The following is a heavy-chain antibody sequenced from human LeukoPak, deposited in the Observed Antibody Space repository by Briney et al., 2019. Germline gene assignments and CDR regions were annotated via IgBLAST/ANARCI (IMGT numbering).Heavy chain of an antibody. D-gene: IGHD6-19*01. J-gene: IGHJ4*02. CDR3: AKRIFVEVAGPEY. CDR2: ISGSGGST. CDR1: GFTFSSYA. Sequence: GGSLRLSCAASGFTFSSYAMSWVRRAPGKGLEWVSAISGSGGSTYYADSVKGRFTISRDNSKNTLYLQMNSLRAEDTAVYYCAKRIFVEVAGPEYWGQGTLVTVSS. V-gene: IGHV3-23*01.